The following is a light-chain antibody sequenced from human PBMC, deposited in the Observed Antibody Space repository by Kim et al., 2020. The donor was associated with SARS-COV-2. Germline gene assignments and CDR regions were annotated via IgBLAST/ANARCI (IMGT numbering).Light chain of an antibody. V-gene: IGKV3-11*01. CDR3: QQRSNLVT. J-gene: IGKJ4*01. CDR1: QSVSNY. Sequence: EIVLTQSPATLSLSPGERATLSCRASQSVSNYLAWYQQKPGQAPRLLIYDASNRATGIPARFSGGGSGTDFSLTISSLELEDFAVYYCQQRSNLVTFGGGTKVDIK. CDR2: DAS.